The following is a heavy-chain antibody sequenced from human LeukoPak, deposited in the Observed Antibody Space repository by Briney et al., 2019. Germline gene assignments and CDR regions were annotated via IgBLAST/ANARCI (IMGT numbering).Heavy chain of an antibody. CDR1: GFTFSTTW. CDR3: TTDRVYSYDSSGYYLGGDFDY. V-gene: IGHV3-15*01. D-gene: IGHD3-22*01. Sequence: PGGSLRLSCEGSGFTFSTTWMHWVRQAPGKGLEWVGRIKSKTDGGTTDYAAPVKGRFTISRDDSKNTLYLQMNSLKTEDTAVYYCTTDRVYSYDSSGYYLGGDFDYWGQGTLVTVSS. CDR2: IKSKTDGGTT. J-gene: IGHJ4*02.